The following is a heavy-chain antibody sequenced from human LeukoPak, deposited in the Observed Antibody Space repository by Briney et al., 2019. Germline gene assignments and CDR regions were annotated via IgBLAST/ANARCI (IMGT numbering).Heavy chain of an antibody. D-gene: IGHD3-10*01. Sequence: GGSLRLSCAASGFTFSSYGMHWVRQAPGKGLEWVAVISYDGSNKYYADSVKGRSTISRDNSKNTLYLQMNSLRAEDTAVYYCAKELLWFGSPGGMDVWGQGTTVTVSS. V-gene: IGHV3-30*18. J-gene: IGHJ6*02. CDR2: ISYDGSNK. CDR1: GFTFSSYG. CDR3: AKELLWFGSPGGMDV.